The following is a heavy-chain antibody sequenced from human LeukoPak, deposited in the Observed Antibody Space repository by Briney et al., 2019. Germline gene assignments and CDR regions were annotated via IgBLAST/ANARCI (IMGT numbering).Heavy chain of an antibody. CDR2: FFYSGST. CDR1: GGSISSSSYY. Sequence: SETLSLTCTVSGGSISSSSYYWGWIRQPPGKGLEWIGSFFYSGSTYYNPSLKSRVTISVDTSKNQFSLKLSSVTAAGTAIYYCASHVGGGLWYFDYWGQGTLVTVSS. V-gene: IGHV4-39*01. J-gene: IGHJ4*02. D-gene: IGHD2-21*01. CDR3: ASHVGGGLWYFDY.